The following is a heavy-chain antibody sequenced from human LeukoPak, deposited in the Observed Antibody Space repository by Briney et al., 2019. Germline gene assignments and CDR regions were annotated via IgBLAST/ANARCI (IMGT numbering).Heavy chain of an antibody. D-gene: IGHD2-15*01. CDR2: IQYDGSNK. J-gene: IGHJ3*02. CDR1: GLIFSSYG. CDR3: VRGVVAATTAGDAFDI. Sequence: PGGSLRLSCAASGLIFSSYGMHWVRQAPGKGLEWVAFIQYDGSNKYYSDSVKGRFTISRDNSKNTLYLQMNSLRAEDTAVYYCVRGVVAATTAGDAFDIWGQGTMVTVSS. V-gene: IGHV3-30*02.